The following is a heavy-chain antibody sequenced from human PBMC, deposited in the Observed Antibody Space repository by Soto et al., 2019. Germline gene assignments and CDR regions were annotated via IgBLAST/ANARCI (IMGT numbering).Heavy chain of an antibody. J-gene: IGHJ4*02. V-gene: IGHV1-58*01. Sequence: QMQLVQSGPEVKKPGTSVKVSCKASGFTLTSADVQWVRQTRGQRLEWIGWIVGGSGSTNYAQQFQGRLAITWDMSTSTVYMELSSLRSEDTAVYYCAADWSNRPFDFWGQGTLVTVSS. CDR3: AADWSNRPFDF. D-gene: IGHD3-3*01. CDR2: IVGGSGST. CDR1: GFTLTSAD.